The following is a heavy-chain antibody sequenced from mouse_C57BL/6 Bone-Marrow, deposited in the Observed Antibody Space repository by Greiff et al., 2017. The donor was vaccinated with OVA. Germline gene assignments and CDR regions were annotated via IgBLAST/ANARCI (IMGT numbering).Heavy chain of an antibody. V-gene: IGHV1-55*01. Sequence: QVQLQQPGAELVKPGASVKMSCKASGYTFTSYWITWVKQRPGQGLEWIGDIYPGSGSTNYNEKFKSKATLTVDTSSSTAYMQLSSLSSEDSAVYYCARRGSSGYVDYFAYWGQGTTLTVSS. J-gene: IGHJ2*01. CDR1: GYTFTSYW. CDR3: ARRGSSGYVDYFAY. D-gene: IGHD3-2*02. CDR2: IYPGSGST.